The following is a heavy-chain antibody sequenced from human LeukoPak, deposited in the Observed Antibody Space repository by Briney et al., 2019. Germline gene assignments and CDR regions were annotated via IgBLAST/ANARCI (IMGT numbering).Heavy chain of an antibody. J-gene: IGHJ4*02. CDR2: IYYSGST. CDR3: ARQGSSGWYDY. V-gene: IGHV4-59*08. D-gene: IGHD6-19*01. CDR1: GGSISSYY. Sequence: SETLSLTCTVSGGSISSYYWSWIRQPPGKGLEWIGYIYYSGSTNYNPSLKSRVTISVDTSKNQFSLKLSSVTAADTAVYYCARQGSSGWYDYWGQGTLVTVSS.